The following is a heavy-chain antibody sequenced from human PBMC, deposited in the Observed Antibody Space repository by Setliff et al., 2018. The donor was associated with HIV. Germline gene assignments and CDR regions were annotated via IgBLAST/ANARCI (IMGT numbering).Heavy chain of an antibody. Sequence: PGGSLRLSCAASGFTFSSYAMSWLRQPPGKGLEWIGSMYYSGSTYYNLSLQSRVTISVDTSKSQFSLKLSSVTAADTAIYYCASLLNLGPKSFFDYWGQGALVTVS. CDR3: ASLLNLGPKSFFDY. D-gene: IGHD2-15*01. CDR2: MYYSGST. V-gene: IGHV4-39*01. J-gene: IGHJ4*02. CDR1: GFTFSSYA.